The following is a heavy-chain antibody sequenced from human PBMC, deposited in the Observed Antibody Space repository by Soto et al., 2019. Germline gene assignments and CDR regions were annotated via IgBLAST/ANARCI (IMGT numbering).Heavy chain of an antibody. V-gene: IGHV4-59*02. CDR3: ARELASPMVNDYYYYYGMDV. J-gene: IGHJ6*02. D-gene: IGHD3-10*01. CDR1: GGSVSNYY. Sequence: ETLSLTCTVSGGSVSNYYWSWIRQPPGKGLEWIGYIYYSGSTNYNPSLKSRVTISVDTSKNQFSLKLRSVTAADTAVYYCARELASPMVNDYYYYYGMDVWGQGNTVTVSS. CDR2: IYYSGST.